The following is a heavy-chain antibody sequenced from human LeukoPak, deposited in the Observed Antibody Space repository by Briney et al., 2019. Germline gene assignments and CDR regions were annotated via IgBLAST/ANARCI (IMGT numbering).Heavy chain of an antibody. Sequence: TGGSLRLSCAASGFTFSSHWMTWVRQAPGKGLEWVANIKQDGSDKHYVHSVRGRFTISRDNSKGTVYLQMNSLRPEDTAVYYCAKDDAWLQYGNWGRGTLVTVSS. D-gene: IGHD5-24*01. CDR2: IKQDGSDK. CDR3: AKDDAWLQYGN. CDR1: GFTFSSHW. V-gene: IGHV3-7*03. J-gene: IGHJ4*02.